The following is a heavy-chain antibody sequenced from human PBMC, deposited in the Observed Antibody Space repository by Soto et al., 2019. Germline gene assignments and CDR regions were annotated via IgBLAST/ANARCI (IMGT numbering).Heavy chain of an antibody. Sequence: QVQLRESGPGQLKPSETLSLTCSVSGGSMNYYYWTWIRQPPGKGLEWIGSVSYTGGTTYSPSLTSRVVISLDTSWKQFSLTLRSATAADTGVYFCARYSPPKKPYDSNPGWFDPWGQGTLVAVTS. J-gene: IGHJ5*02. CDR1: GGSMNYYY. V-gene: IGHV4-59*03. D-gene: IGHD3-22*01. CDR2: VSYTGGT. CDR3: ARYSPPKKPYDSNPGWFDP.